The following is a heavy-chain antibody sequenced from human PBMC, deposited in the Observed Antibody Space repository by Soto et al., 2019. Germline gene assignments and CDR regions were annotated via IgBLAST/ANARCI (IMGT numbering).Heavy chain of an antibody. J-gene: IGHJ2*01. D-gene: IGHD3-3*01. CDR1: GFTFSAFN. V-gene: IGHV3-73*02. Sequence: EMQLVESGGGLVRPGGSLKLSCAASGFTFSAFNVHWVRQASGKGLEWIGHIGGKANSYATTFAASVKGRFTISRDDSKTTAYLQMNSLNTEDTAVYYCSRQGPVLGPVTDFLWYFDVWGRGTPVTVSS. CDR2: IGGKANSYAT. CDR3: SRQGPVLGPVTDFLWYFDV.